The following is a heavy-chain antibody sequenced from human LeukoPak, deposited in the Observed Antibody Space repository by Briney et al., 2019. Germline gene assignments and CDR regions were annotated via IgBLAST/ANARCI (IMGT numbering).Heavy chain of an antibody. CDR2: INWNGGST. CDR3: AREAGDGDYGYFDY. J-gene: IGHJ4*02. CDR1: GFTFDDYG. V-gene: IGHV3-20*04. D-gene: IGHD4-17*01. Sequence: RTGGSLRLSCAASGFTFDDYGMSWVRQAPGKGLEWVSGINWNGGSTGYADSVKGRFTISRDNAKNSLYLQMNSLRAEDTALYYCAREAGDGDYGYFDYWGQGTLVTVSS.